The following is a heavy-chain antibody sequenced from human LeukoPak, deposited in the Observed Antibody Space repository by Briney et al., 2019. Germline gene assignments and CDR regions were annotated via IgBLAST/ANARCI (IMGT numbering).Heavy chain of an antibody. V-gene: IGHV3-33*01. Sequence: PGGSLRLSWAASGFTFRDYGMHWVRQAPGEGLEGGALIWYDGTTKDYADSVKGRFTISRDNSKTTLYLQMNSLRAEDTAVYYCARARMVGGTTYYFAYWGQGTLVTVSS. CDR2: IWYDGTTK. CDR1: GFTFRDYG. J-gene: IGHJ4*02. D-gene: IGHD1-26*01. CDR3: ARARMVGGTTYYFAY.